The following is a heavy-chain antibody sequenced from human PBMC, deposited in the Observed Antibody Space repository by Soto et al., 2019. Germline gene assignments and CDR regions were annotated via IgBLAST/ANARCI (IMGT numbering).Heavy chain of an antibody. Sequence: EVQLVESGGDLVQPGGSLRLSCAASGFTFSSYWMHWVRQAPGKGLVWVSRISSDGSSTSYADSVKGRFTISRDNAKNTLYLQMNSLGAEDTAVYYCARDRWGYTYGPPDYWGQGTLVTVYS. CDR1: GFTFSSYW. V-gene: IGHV3-74*01. CDR3: ARDRWGYTYGPPDY. CDR2: ISSDGSST. D-gene: IGHD5-18*01. J-gene: IGHJ4*02.